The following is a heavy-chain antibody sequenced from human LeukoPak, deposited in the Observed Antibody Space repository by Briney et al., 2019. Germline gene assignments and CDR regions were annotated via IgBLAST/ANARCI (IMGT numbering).Heavy chain of an antibody. D-gene: IGHD5-18*01. J-gene: IGHJ5*02. CDR1: GFTFSSYS. CDR2: ISSSSSYI. Sequence: KAGGSLRLSCAASGFTFSSYSMYWVRQAPGKGLEWVSSISSSSSYIYYADSVKGRFTISRDNAKNSLYLQMNSLRAEDTAVYYCARGEDTAMVTGGYNWFDPWGQGTLVTVSS. V-gene: IGHV3-21*01. CDR3: ARGEDTAMVTGGYNWFDP.